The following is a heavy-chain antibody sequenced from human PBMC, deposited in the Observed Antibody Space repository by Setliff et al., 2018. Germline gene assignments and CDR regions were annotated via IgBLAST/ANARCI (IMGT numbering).Heavy chain of an antibody. J-gene: IGHJ4*02. CDR2: IYSGGTT. CDR3: ARTGTYRYFDY. V-gene: IGHV4-39*01. D-gene: IGHD1-1*01. Sequence: SETLSLTCKASGDSMNSGVYYWAWIRQPPGKGLEWIGRIYSGGTTYYNSSLKSRVTISADTSKSQFSLRLNSVTAADTAVYYCARTGTYRYFDYWGREPWSPSPQ. CDR1: GDSMNSGVYY.